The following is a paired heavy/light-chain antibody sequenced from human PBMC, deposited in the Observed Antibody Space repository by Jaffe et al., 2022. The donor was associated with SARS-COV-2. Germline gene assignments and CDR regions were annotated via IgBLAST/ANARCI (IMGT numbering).Light chain of an antibody. CDR2: NTN. J-gene: IGLJ3*02. Sequence: QAVVTQEPSLTVSPGGTVTLTCGSSTGAVNNDHYPYWFQQKPGQAPRTLIYNTNNKHSWTPARFSGSLLGGKAALTLSGAQPEDEAEYYCLLCYSGPWVFGGGAKLTVL. CDR1: TGAVNNDHY. V-gene: IGLV7-46*01. CDR3: LLCYSGPWV.
Heavy chain of an antibody. V-gene: IGHV3-7*03. CDR1: GFTFSTYW. J-gene: IGHJ4*02. Sequence: EVQLVESGGGLVQPGGSLRLSCAASGFTFSTYWMYWVRQAPGKGLEWVANIKGDGTEKNYADSVKGRFAVSRDNAKNSLFLQLNGLRAGDTALYYCTTSPSPSIDYWGQGTLVTVSS. CDR3: TTSPSPSIDY. CDR2: IKGDGTEK.